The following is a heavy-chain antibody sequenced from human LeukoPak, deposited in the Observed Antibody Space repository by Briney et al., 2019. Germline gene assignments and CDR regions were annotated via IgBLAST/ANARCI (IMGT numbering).Heavy chain of an antibody. D-gene: IGHD6-19*01. J-gene: IGHJ4*02. CDR1: GFTVSSNY. V-gene: IGHV3-66*02. CDR2: IYSGGSS. Sequence: GGSLRLSCAASGFTVSSNYMSWVRQAPGKGLEWVSVIYSGGSSYYADSVKGRFTISRDNSKNTLYLQMNSLRAEDTAVYYCAKGWDSSGWYGGFDYWGQGTLVTVSS. CDR3: AKGWDSSGWYGGFDY.